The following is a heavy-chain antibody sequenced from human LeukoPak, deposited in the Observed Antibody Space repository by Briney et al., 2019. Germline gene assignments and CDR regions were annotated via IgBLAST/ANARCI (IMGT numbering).Heavy chain of an antibody. J-gene: IGHJ5*02. CDR2: INTNTGNP. Sequence: ASVKVSCKASGYTFTSYAMNWVRQAPGQGLEWMGWINTNTGNPTYAQGFTGRFVFSLDTSVSTAYLQICSPKAEDTAVYYCARDYVYGDYVRFDPWGQGTLVTVSS. V-gene: IGHV7-4-1*01. CDR3: ARDYVYGDYVRFDP. D-gene: IGHD4-17*01. CDR1: GYTFTSYA.